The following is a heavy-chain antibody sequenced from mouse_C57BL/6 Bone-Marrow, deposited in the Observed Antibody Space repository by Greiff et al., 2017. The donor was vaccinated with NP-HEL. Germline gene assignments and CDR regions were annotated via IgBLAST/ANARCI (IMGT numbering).Heavy chain of an antibody. V-gene: IGHV5-6*01. CDR3: ARIWLRRYWYFDV. J-gene: IGHJ1*03. Sequence: EVQLVESGGDLVKPGGSLKLSCAASVFTFSSYGMSWVRQTPDKRLEWVATISSGGSYTYYPDSVKGRFTISRDNAKNTLYLQMSSLKSEDTAMYYCARIWLRRYWYFDVWGTGTTVTVSS. D-gene: IGHD2-2*01. CDR2: ISSGGSYT. CDR1: VFTFSSYG.